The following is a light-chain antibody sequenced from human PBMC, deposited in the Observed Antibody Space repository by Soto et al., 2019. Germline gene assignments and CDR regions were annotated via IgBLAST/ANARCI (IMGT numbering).Light chain of an antibody. Sequence: DIQMTQSPSSLSASVGDRVIITCRASQTISSHLNWYQQKPGKAPNLLVYAASSLQSGVPSRFTGSGSGTDFTLPISSLEPADFATYFCQQSYTTPFPFGQGTRL. V-gene: IGKV1-39*01. CDR1: QTISSH. CDR3: QQSYTTPFP. J-gene: IGKJ5*01. CDR2: AAS.